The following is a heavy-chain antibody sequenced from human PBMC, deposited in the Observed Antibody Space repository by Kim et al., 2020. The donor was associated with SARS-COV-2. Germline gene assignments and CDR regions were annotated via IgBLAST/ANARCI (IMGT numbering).Heavy chain of an antibody. V-gene: IGHV3-21*01. CDR2: ISSSSSYI. D-gene: IGHD5-18*01. CDR1: GFTFSSYS. J-gene: IGHJ6*02. Sequence: GGSLRLSCAASGFTFSSYSMNWVRQAPGKGLEWVSSISSSSSYIYYADSVKGRFTISRDNAKNSLYLQMNSLRAEDTAVYYCARDMDTDMAGSYYYYGMDVWGQGTTVTVSS. CDR3: ARDMDTDMAGSYYYYGMDV.